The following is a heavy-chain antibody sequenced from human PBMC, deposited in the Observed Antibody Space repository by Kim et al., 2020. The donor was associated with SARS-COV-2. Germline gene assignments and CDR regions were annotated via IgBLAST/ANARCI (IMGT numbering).Heavy chain of an antibody. D-gene: IGHD3-3*01. J-gene: IGHJ4*02. Sequence: SETLSLTCAVYGGSFSGYYWSWIRQPPGKGLEWIGEINHSGSTNYNPSLKSRVTISVDTSKNQFSLKLSSVTAADTAVYYCARGSSPYYGFWSGLRSSLFDYWGQGTLVTVSS. V-gene: IGHV4-34*01. CDR3: ARGSSPYYGFWSGLRSSLFDY. CDR1: GGSFSGYY. CDR2: INHSGST.